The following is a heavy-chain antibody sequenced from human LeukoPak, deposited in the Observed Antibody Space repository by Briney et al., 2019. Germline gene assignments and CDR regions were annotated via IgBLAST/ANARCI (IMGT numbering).Heavy chain of an antibody. D-gene: IGHD5-12*01. CDR2: IYYSGST. CDR1: GGSISSYY. J-gene: IGHJ4*02. Sequence: WETLSLTCTVSGGSISSYYWSWIRQPPGKGLEWIGYIYYSGSTNYNPSLKSRVPISVDTSKNQFSLKLSSVTAADTAVYYCARSGYSGYELAYYFDYWGQGSLVTVSS. CDR3: ARSGYSGYELAYYFDY. V-gene: IGHV4-59*01.